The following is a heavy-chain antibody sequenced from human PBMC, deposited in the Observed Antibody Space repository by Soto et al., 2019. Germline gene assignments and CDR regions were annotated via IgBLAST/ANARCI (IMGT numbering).Heavy chain of an antibody. CDR2: ISAYNGNT. J-gene: IGHJ5*02. Sequence: QVQLVQSGAEVKKPGASVKVSCKASGYTFTSYGISWVRQAPGQGLEWMGWISAYNGNTNYAQKLQGRVTMTTDTSTSTAYMELRSAKSDDTGVYYCARVGITKPPGSRFDPWGQGTLVTVSS. D-gene: IGHD3-3*01. CDR3: ARVGITKPPGSRFDP. V-gene: IGHV1-18*01. CDR1: GYTFTSYG.